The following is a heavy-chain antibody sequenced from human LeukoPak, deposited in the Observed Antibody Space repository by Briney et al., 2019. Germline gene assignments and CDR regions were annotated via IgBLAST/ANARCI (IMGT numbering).Heavy chain of an antibody. CDR2: IYSGGST. Sequence: GGSLRLSCAASGFTVSSNYMSWVRQAPGKGLEWVSVIYSGGSTYYADSVKGRFTISRDNSKNTLYLQMNSLRAEDTAVYYCAREEVAAAGWDYWGQGTLVTVSS. CDR1: GFTVSSNY. D-gene: IGHD6-13*01. J-gene: IGHJ4*02. V-gene: IGHV3-53*01. CDR3: AREEVAAAGWDY.